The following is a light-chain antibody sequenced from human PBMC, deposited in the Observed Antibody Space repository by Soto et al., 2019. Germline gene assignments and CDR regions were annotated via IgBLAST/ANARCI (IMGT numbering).Light chain of an antibody. CDR1: QDINNY. CDR3: QQYEDLPLT. V-gene: IGKV1-33*01. J-gene: IGKJ4*01. Sequence: DIQLTQSPSSLSASVGARVTITCQASQDINNYLNWYQQKPGKAPKLLIFDASSVETGVPSRFSGSGSGTHFTFTISSLEPEDIATDHCQQYEDLPLTFGGGTRVELK. CDR2: DAS.